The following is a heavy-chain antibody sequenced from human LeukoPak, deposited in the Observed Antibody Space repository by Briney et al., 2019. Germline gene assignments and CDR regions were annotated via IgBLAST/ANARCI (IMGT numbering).Heavy chain of an antibody. CDR3: ARDATGGLDY. V-gene: IGHV4-38-2*02. J-gene: IGHJ4*02. CDR2: IYHSGST. CDR1: GYSISSGYY. Sequence: SETLSLTCTVSGYSISSGYYWGWIRQPPGKGLEWIGSIYHSGSTYYNPSLKSRVTISVDTSKNQFSLKLSSVTAADTAVYYCARDATGGLDYWGQGTLVTVSS. D-gene: IGHD7-27*01.